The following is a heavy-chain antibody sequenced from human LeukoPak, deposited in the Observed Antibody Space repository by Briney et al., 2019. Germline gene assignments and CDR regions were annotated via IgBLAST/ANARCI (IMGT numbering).Heavy chain of an antibody. CDR3: ARDPITIFGVVIARFDY. CDR1: GYTFTGYY. CDR2: INPNSGGT. Sequence: ASVKVSCKASGYTFTGYYMHWVRQAPGQGLEWMGWINPNSGGTNYAQKFQGRFTMTRDTSISTAYMELSRLRSDDTAVYYCARDPITIFGVVIARFDYWGQGTLVTVSS. D-gene: IGHD3-3*01. V-gene: IGHV1-2*02. J-gene: IGHJ4*02.